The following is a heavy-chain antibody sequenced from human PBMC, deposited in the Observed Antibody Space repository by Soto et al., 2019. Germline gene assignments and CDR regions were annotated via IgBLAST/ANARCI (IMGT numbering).Heavy chain of an antibody. CDR3: ARDVNYGDYFSYAFDM. CDR1: GFTFNNYA. V-gene: IGHV3-30-3*01. Sequence: QVQLVESGGGVVQPGRSLRLSCAASGFTFNNYAMHWVRQAPGKGLEWVAVTSCDGSKKYYADSVKGRFTISRDNSKNTLYLQMNNLGAEDTAVYYCARDVNYGDYFSYAFDMWGQGTMVTVSS. D-gene: IGHD4-17*01. J-gene: IGHJ3*02. CDR2: TSCDGSKK.